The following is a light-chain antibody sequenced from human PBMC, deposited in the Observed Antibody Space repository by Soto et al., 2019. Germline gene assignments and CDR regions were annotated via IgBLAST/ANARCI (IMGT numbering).Light chain of an antibody. CDR3: PLYGSLSWT. CDR2: GAS. CDR1: QSVSSSY. Sequence: EFGLTKSPGTLSLSKGDRDTLSCRASQSVSSSYLAWYQQKPGQAPGLLIYGASSRATGIPDRFSGSGSGTDFTLTICRLEPEDFALYYCPLYGSLSWTSCQGTIVDIK. J-gene: IGKJ1*01. V-gene: IGKV3-20*01.